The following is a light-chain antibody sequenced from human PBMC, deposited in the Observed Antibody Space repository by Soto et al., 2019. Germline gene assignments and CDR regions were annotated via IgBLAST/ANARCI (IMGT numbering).Light chain of an antibody. V-gene: IGLV2-14*01. CDR3: SSYTSSSTPNV. CDR1: SSDVGGYNY. J-gene: IGLJ1*01. CDR2: DVS. Sequence: QSALTQPASVSGSPGQSITISCTGTSSDVGGYNYVSWYQQRPGQAPKLMIYDVSNRPSGVSNRFSGSKSGNTASLTISGLQAEDEADYYCSSYTSSSTPNVFGTGTKLTVL.